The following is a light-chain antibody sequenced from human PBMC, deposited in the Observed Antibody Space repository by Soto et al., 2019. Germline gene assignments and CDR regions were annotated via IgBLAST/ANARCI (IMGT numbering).Light chain of an antibody. Sequence: DIQMTQSPSSLSASVGDRVTITCRASQSISTYLNWYQQKLGKAPKLLIYAASSLQSGVPSRISGSGSGTDFTLTISSLQPEDYATYYCQQTYSTPHTFGQGTNLEIK. J-gene: IGKJ2*01. V-gene: IGKV1-39*01. CDR1: QSISTY. CDR3: QQTYSTPHT. CDR2: AAS.